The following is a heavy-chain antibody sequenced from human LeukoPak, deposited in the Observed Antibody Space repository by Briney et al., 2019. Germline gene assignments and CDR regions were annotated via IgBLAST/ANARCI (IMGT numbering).Heavy chain of an antibody. J-gene: IGHJ4*02. Sequence: GGSLRLSCSASGFTFSSYEMNWVRQAPGKGLEWVSYISSSGGTIYYADSVKGRFTISRDNAKNSLYLQMNSLRAEDTAVYYCAKSIRRIQMWWEFDYWGQGALVTVSS. CDR2: ISSSGGTI. CDR1: GFTFSSYE. V-gene: IGHV3-48*03. CDR3: AKSIRRIQMWWEFDY. D-gene: IGHD2-21*01.